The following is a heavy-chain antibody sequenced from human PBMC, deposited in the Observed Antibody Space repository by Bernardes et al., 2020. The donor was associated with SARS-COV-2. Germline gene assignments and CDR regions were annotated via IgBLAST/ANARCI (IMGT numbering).Heavy chain of an antibody. CDR1: GFAFSRYD. CDR2: IDTTGDT. J-gene: IGHJ2*01. D-gene: IGHD4-17*01. Sequence: GGSLRLSCAASGFAFSRYDMPWVRQPPGKGLEWVSAIDTTGDTYYPDSVKGRFTISRENGKNSLYLQMNSLRAGDTAVYYCARVRSYGTVTTKWYFDLCGRGTLVTVAS. V-gene: IGHV3-13*04. CDR3: ARVRSYGTVTTKWYFDL.